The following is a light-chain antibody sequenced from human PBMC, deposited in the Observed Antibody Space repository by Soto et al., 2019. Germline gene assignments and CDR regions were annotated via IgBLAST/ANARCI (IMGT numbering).Light chain of an antibody. CDR1: SSNVGSYKL. Sequence: QSALTHPASVSGSPGQSINISCTGTSSNVGSYKLVSWYQQHPGKAPKLMIFEVNKRPSGVSNRFSGSKSGNTASLTISGLKVEDEADYYCCSSGGSPTYVFGTGTKVTVL. CDR3: CSSGGSPTYV. V-gene: IGLV2-23*02. J-gene: IGLJ1*01. CDR2: EVN.